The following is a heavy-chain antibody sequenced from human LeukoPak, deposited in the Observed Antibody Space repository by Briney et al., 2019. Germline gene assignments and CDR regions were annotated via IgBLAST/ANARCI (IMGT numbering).Heavy chain of an antibody. Sequence: GRSLRLSCAASGFTFSSYGMHWVRQAPGKGLEWVAVISYDGSNKYYADSVKGRFTISRDNSKNTLYLQMNSLRAEDTAVYYCASADTAMVTRAWGQGTLVTVSS. D-gene: IGHD5-18*01. V-gene: IGHV3-30*03. CDR1: GFTFSSYG. CDR3: ASADTAMVTRA. J-gene: IGHJ5*02. CDR2: ISYDGSNK.